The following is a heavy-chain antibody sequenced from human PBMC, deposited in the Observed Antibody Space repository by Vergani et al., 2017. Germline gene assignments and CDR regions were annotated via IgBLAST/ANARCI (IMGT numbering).Heavy chain of an antibody. CDR2: IIPIFGTA. CDR3: ARGFSNWGFWRLGDYYYYMDV. Sequence: QVQLVQSGAEVKKPGSSVKVSCKASGGTFSSYAISWVRQAPGQGLEWMGRIIPIFGTANYAQKFQGRVTITEDKSTSTAYMELSSLRSEDTSVYYCARGFSNWGFWRLGDYYYYMDVWGKGTTVTVSS. CDR1: GGTFSSYA. J-gene: IGHJ6*03. D-gene: IGHD7-27*01. V-gene: IGHV1-69*14.